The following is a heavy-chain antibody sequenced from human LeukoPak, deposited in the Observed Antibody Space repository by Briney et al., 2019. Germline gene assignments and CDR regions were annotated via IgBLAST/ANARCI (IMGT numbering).Heavy chain of an antibody. CDR1: GYTFTGYY. Sequence: ASVKVSCKASGYTFTGYYIHWVRQAPGQGLEWMGWINPDSGTTFYEQKFQGWATLTRDTSISTTYMDLSRLTSDDTAVYYCARSVAIGAPGILFDYWGQGALVTVSS. CDR3: ARSVAIGAPGILFDY. D-gene: IGHD1-14*01. CDR2: INPDSGTT. V-gene: IGHV1-2*04. J-gene: IGHJ4*02.